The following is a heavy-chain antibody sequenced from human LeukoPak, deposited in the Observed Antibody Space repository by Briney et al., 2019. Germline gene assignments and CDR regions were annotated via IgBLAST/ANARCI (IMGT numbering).Heavy chain of an antibody. J-gene: IGHJ1*01. V-gene: IGHV3-11*01. D-gene: IGHD6-13*01. CDR2: ISSSGSTI. Sequence: PGGSLRHSCAASGFTFSDYYMSWIRQAPGKGLEWVSYISSSGSTIYYADSVKGRFTISRDNAKNSLYLQMNSLRAEDTAVYYCARAHSSSWYREYFQHWGQGTLVTVSS. CDR3: ARAHSSSWYREYFQH. CDR1: GFTFSDYY.